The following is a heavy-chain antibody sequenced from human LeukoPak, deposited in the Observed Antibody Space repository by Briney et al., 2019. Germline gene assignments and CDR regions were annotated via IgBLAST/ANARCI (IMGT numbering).Heavy chain of an antibody. Sequence: GASVKVSCKASGYTFTGYYMHWVRQAPGQGLEWMGWINPNSGGTNYAQKFQGRVTMTRDTSISTAYMELSRLRSDDTAVYYCARVMGRGGATRSAFDIWGQGTMVTVSS. CDR2: INPNSGGT. CDR3: ARVMGRGGATRSAFDI. J-gene: IGHJ3*02. V-gene: IGHV1-2*02. CDR1: GYTFTGYY. D-gene: IGHD3-10*01.